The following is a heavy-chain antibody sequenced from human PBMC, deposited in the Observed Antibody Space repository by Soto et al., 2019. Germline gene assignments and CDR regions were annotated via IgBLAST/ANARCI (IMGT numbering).Heavy chain of an antibody. CDR1: GPTFISYA. Sequence: QVQLVQSGAEVKEPGSSVKVSCKSSGPTFISYAISWVRQAPGQGLEWMGGFVPIFGTPNYAQKFQGRITITADESTSTACMELSSLTVEDTAVFYCARPHEPLVPAGLFDYWGQGTLVIVSS. D-gene: IGHD2-2*01. V-gene: IGHV1-69*12. CDR2: FVPIFGTP. J-gene: IGHJ4*02. CDR3: ARPHEPLVPAGLFDY.